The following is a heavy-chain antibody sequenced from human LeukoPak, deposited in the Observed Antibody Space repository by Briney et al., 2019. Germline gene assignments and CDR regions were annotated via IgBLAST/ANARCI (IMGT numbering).Heavy chain of an antibody. Sequence: SETLSLTCTVSGGSISSYYWSWIRQPAGKGLEWIGRIYTSGSTNYNPSLKSQVTMSVATSKNQFSLKLSSVTAADTAVYYCARDNYYGSGNTNWFDPWGQGTLVTVSS. V-gene: IGHV4-4*07. CDR2: IYTSGST. CDR3: ARDNYYGSGNTNWFDP. CDR1: GGSISSYY. J-gene: IGHJ5*02. D-gene: IGHD3-10*01.